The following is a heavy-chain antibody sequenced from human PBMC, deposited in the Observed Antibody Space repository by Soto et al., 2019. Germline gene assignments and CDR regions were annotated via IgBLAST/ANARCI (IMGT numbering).Heavy chain of an antibody. J-gene: IGHJ2*01. D-gene: IGHD4-17*01. Sequence: QAQLVQSGAEVQKPGASVKLSCTASGYTFTKNYMHWVRQAPGQGLEWIGIIVPSGGSTNFAPKFQGRVTMTRDTATNTVYMELSSLTSEDTAMYYCARSAYGDSGFYSSYGYFDLWGRGSLVTVSS. V-gene: IGHV1-46*01. CDR3: ARSAYGDSGFYSSYGYFDL. CDR2: IVPSGGST. CDR1: GYTFTKNY.